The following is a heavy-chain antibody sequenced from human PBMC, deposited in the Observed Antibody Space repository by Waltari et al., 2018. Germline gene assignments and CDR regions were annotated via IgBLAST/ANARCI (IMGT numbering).Heavy chain of an antibody. V-gene: IGHV4-38-2*01. Sequence: QVQLQESGPGLVKPSETLSLTCAVSGYSISSGYYWGWIRQPPGKGLEWIGSIYHSGSTYCNPSLKSRVTISVDTSKNQFSLKLSSVTAADTAVYYCARTAAAAPHYYYYYMDVWGKGTTVTVSS. D-gene: IGHD6-13*01. CDR2: IYHSGST. CDR3: ARTAAAAPHYYYYYMDV. CDR1: GYSISSGYY. J-gene: IGHJ6*03.